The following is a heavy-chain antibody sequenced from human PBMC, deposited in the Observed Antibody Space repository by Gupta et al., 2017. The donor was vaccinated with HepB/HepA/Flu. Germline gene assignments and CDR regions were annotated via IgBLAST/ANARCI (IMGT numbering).Heavy chain of an antibody. CDR2: ISNRGETL. CDR1: GFTFSDYY. J-gene: IGHJ4*02. Sequence: QVQLVESGGGLVKPGGSLRLSCATSGFTFSDYYMTWVRQAPGRGLEWISDISNRGETLYYADSVKSRFTISRENAKNSVHLQMDSLRAEDTAVDDCALSVPFHHWGQGTVVTVS. CDR3: ALSVPFHH. V-gene: IGHV3-11*04.